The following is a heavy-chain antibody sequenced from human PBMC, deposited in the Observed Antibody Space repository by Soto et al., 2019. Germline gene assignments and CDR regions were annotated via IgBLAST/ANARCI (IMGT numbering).Heavy chain of an antibody. CDR1: GGTFSSYT. CDR2: IIPILGIA. J-gene: IGHJ4*02. Sequence: ASVKVSCKASGGTFSSYTISWVRQAPGQGLEWMGRIIPILGIANYAQKFQGRVTITADKSTSTAYMELSSLRSEDTAVYYCARDPWSCSSTSCYFDYWGQGTLVTVSS. D-gene: IGHD2-2*01. V-gene: IGHV1-69*04. CDR3: ARDPWSCSSTSCYFDY.